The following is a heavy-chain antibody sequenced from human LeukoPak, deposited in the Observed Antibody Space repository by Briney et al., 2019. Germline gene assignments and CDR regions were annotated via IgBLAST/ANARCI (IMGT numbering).Heavy chain of an antibody. CDR1: GFTFSNNG. CDR2: ISDGRDTT. Sequence: GGSLRLSCAPSGFTFSNNGMTWVRPAPGKGMEWVSGISDGRDTTYDAGSVKGRFTVSRENSKNILYLQMTSLRAEDTAIYYCAKTQGFFDLWGQGSLVTVSS. V-gene: IGHV3-23*01. J-gene: IGHJ4*02. CDR3: AKTQGFFDL.